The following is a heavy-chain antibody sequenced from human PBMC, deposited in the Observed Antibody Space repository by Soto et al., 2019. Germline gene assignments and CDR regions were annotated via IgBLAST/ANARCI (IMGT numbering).Heavy chain of an antibody. D-gene: IGHD1-20*01. CDR1: GFSVSDNY. CDR3: SKAFHSWNYFDY. J-gene: IGHJ4*02. V-gene: IGHV3-53*05. Sequence: GSLRLDRAVSGFSVSDNYMSWVRQAPGKGLEWVSVIDRGDATHYADSVKGRFPISRDNFRNTLYLQMNSLPAEVTSVSYFSKAFHSWNYFDYWGQGTLVPFSS. CDR2: IDRGDAT.